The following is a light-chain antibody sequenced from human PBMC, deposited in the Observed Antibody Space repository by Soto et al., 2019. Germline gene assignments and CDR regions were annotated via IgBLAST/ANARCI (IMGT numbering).Light chain of an antibody. CDR1: QSISSW. V-gene: IGKV1-5*03. Sequence: DIQMTQSPSTLSASVGDRVTITCRASQSISSWLAWYQQKPRKAPKLLISKASNLESGVPSRFSGSGSGTEFTLTISSLQPDDFATDYCQQYNSHPLTFGGGTKVEIK. CDR2: KAS. CDR3: QQYNSHPLT. J-gene: IGKJ4*01.